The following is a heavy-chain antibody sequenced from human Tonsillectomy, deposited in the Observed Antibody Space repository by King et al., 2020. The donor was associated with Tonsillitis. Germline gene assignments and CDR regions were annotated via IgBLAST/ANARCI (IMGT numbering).Heavy chain of an antibody. CDR3: AKAHGHWLETFDY. J-gene: IGHJ4*02. CDR2: IAHDGRNT. V-gene: IGHV3-30*18. Sequence: VQLVESGGGVVQPGRSLRLSCAASGFIFRSYAMHWVRQAPGKGLEWVAVIAHDGRNTNQADSVKGRFTISRDNSKNTLYLQMNSLRTDDTAVYYCAKAHGHWLETFDYWGQGTLVTASS. CDR1: GFIFRSYA. D-gene: IGHD6-19*01.